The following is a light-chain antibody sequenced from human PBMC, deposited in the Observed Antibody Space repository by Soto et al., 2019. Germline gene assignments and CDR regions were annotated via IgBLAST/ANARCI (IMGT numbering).Light chain of an antibody. J-gene: IGKJ2*01. CDR1: QSISSW. CDR2: DAS. Sequence: DIQMTQSPSTLSASVGDRVTITCRASQSISSWLAWYQQKPGKAPKLLIYDASSLESGVPSRFSGSGSGTEFTLTISSLQPDDFATYYCQQAMYTFGQGTKVDI. V-gene: IGKV1-5*01. CDR3: QQAMYT.